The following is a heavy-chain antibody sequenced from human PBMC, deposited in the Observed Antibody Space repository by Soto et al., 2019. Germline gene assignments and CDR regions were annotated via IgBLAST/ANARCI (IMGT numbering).Heavy chain of an antibody. CDR3: ARGVGSGSYYNQYNWFDP. CDR1: DYTFTNYG. D-gene: IGHD3-10*01. CDR2: ISAYNGNT. J-gene: IGHJ5*02. Sequence: QVQLVQSGAEVKKPGASVKVSCKASDYTFTNYGISWVRQAPGQGLEWMGWISAYNGNTKYAQKLQGRVTMTTDTSTSTAYMELRSLRSDDTAVYYCARGVGSGSYYNQYNWFDPWGQGTLVTVSS. V-gene: IGHV1-18*01.